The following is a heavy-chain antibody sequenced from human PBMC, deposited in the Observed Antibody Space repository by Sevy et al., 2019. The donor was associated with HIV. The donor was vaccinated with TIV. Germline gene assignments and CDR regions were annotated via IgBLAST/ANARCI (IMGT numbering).Heavy chain of an antibody. CDR1: GYTFTSYV. Sequence: ASVKVSCKASGYTFTSYVITWVRQAPGQGLEWMGRISPYNGDTNNPQKLQGRVTMTTDTSTTTAYMELRSLRSDDTAVYYCARAPTGSQGPGQYFHHWGQGTLVTVSS. CDR3: ARAPTGSQGPGQYFHH. V-gene: IGHV1-18*01. CDR2: ISPYNGDT. D-gene: IGHD1-26*01. J-gene: IGHJ1*01.